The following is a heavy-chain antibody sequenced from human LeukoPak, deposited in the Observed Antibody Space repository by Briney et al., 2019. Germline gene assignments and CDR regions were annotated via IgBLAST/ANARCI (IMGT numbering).Heavy chain of an antibody. V-gene: IGHV4-39*07. CDR3: VFRSSWHNWFDP. CDR2: ICYSGST. CDR1: GGSISSSSYY. J-gene: IGHJ5*02. D-gene: IGHD6-13*01. Sequence: PSETLSLTCTVSGGSISSSSYYWGWIRQPPGKGLEWIGSICYSGSTYYNPSLKSRVTISVDTSKNQFSLKLSSVTAADTAVYYCVFRSSWHNWFDPWGQGTLVTVSS.